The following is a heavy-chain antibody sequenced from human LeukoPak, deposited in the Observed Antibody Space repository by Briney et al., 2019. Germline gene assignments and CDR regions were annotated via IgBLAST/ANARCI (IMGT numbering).Heavy chain of an antibody. V-gene: IGHV4-61*02. D-gene: IGHD3-22*01. CDR1: GGSISSGSDY. CDR3: ARGSRYSSGYHYIDQ. J-gene: IGHJ4*02. CDR2: SYSSGST. Sequence: PSETLSLTCTVSGGSISSGSDYCGWIRQPAGKGLEWIGRSYSSGSTNYNPSLKSRVSISVDTSKNQFSLRLSSVTAADTAVYYCARGSRYSSGYHYIDQWGQGTLVTVSS.